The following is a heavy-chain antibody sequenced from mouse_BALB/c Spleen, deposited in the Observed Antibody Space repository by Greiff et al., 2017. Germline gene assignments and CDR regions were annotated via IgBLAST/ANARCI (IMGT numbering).Heavy chain of an antibody. CDR3: ASWWDGPFAY. CDR2: ISYSGST. D-gene: IGHD1-1*02. CDR1: GYSITSDYA. J-gene: IGHJ3*01. Sequence: DVQLQESGPGLVKPSQSLSLTCTVTGYSITSDYAWNWIRQFPGNKLEWMGYISYSGSTSYNPSLKSRISITRDTSKNQFFLQLNSVTTEDTATYYCASWWDGPFAYWGQGTLVTVSA. V-gene: IGHV3-2*02.